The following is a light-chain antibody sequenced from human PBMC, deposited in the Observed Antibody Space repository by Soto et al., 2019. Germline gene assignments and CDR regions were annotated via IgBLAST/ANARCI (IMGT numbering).Light chain of an antibody. J-gene: IGLJ1*01. CDR2: HVT. CDR3: CSLTTSHTYV. V-gene: IGLV2-14*01. CDR1: SSDVGGYNY. Sequence: QSALTQPASVSGSPGQSITISCTGTSSDVGGYNYVAWYQQHPGKAPKLMIYHVTYRPSGVSNRYSGSKSGNSASLTISGLQADDEADYYCCSLTTSHTYVFGSGTKLTFL.